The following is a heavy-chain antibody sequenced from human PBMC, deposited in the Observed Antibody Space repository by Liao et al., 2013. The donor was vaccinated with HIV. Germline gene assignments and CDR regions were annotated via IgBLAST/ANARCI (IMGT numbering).Heavy chain of an antibody. J-gene: IGHJ4*02. V-gene: IGHV4-61*02. D-gene: IGHD3-3*01. Sequence: QVQLQESGPGLVKASETLSLTCTVSGGSISRSSYYWSWIRQPAGKGLEWIGRIYTSGSTNYNPSLKSRVTMSVDTSKNQFSLKLSSVTAADTAVYYCAKSPPISYYDFWSGYYSGEYFDYWGQGTLVTVSS. CDR3: AKSPPISYYDFWSGYYSGEYFDY. CDR1: GGSISRSSYY. CDR2: IYTSGST.